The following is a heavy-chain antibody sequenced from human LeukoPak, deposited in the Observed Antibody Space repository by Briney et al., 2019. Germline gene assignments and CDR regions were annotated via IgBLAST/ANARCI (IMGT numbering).Heavy chain of an antibody. J-gene: IGHJ6*03. CDR2: IYYSGST. CDR3: VRGRDSRPPLSSPALYYYYYMDV. CDR1: GGSISSYY. V-gene: IGHV4-59*01. D-gene: IGHD6-13*01. Sequence: PSETLSLTCTVSGGSISSYYWSWIRQPPGKGLEWIGYIYYSGSTNYNPSLKSRVTISVDTSKNQFSLKLSSVTAADTAVYYCVRGRDSRPPLSSPALYYYYYMDVWGKGTTVTISS.